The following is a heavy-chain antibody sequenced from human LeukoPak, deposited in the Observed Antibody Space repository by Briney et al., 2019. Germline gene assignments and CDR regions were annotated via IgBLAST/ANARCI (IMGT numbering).Heavy chain of an antibody. CDR2: IYYSGST. CDR3: ARDYDSSGLGSLG. V-gene: IGHV4-59*01. Sequence: PSETLSLTCTVSGGSLSSYYWSWIRKPPGKGLEWIGYIYYSGSTNYNPSLKSRVTISVDTSKNQFSLKLSSVTAADTAVYYCARDYDSSGLGSLGWGQGTLVTVSS. J-gene: IGHJ4*02. CDR1: GGSLSSYY. D-gene: IGHD3-22*01.